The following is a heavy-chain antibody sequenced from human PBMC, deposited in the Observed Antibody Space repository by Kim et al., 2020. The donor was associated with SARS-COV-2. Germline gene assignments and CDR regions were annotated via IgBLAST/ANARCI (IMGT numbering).Heavy chain of an antibody. Sequence: GGSLRLSCAASGFTFSSYAMSWVRQAPGKGLECVSTISGSGGSTYYADSVKGRFAISRDNSKNTLFLQMNSLRAEDTAVYYCAKDMRPSASYDYWGQGTLVTVSS. D-gene: IGHD6-19*01. V-gene: IGHV3-23*01. CDR2: ISGSGGST. J-gene: IGHJ4*02. CDR1: GFTFSSYA. CDR3: AKDMRPSASYDY.